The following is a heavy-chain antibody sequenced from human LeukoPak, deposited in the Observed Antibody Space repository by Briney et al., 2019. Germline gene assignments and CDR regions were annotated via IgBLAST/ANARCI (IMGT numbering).Heavy chain of an antibody. J-gene: IGHJ6*02. V-gene: IGHV1-18*01. CDR1: GYTFTSYG. Sequence: GASVKVSCKASGYTFTSYGISWVRQAPGQGLEWMGWISAYNGNTNYAQKLQGRVTMTTDTSTSTAYMELRSLRSDDTAVYYCARGHSSGWYVGYYYGMDVWGQGTTVTVSS. CDR2: ISAYNGNT. D-gene: IGHD6-19*01. CDR3: ARGHSSGWYVGYYYGMDV.